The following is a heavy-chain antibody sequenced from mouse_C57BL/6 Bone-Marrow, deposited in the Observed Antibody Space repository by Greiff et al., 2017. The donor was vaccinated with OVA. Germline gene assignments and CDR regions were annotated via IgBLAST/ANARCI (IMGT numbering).Heavy chain of an antibody. CDR2: INPYNGGT. V-gene: IGHV1-19*01. CDR3: ARVLNCYAVGY. CDR1: GYPFTDYY. J-gene: IGHJ4*01. Sequence: VQLQQSGPGLVKPGASVKMSCKASGYPFTDYYMNWVKQSHGKSLEWIGVINPYNGGTSYNKKFKGKATLTVDKSSSTAYMELDSLTSEDSAVYYCARVLNCYAVGYWGQGTSVPVSS.